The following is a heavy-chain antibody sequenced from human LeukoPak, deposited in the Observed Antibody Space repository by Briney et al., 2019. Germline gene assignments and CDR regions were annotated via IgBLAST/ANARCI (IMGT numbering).Heavy chain of an antibody. CDR2: TYYRSKWFN. Sequence: SQTLSLTCAISGDSVSSNSTAWNWIRQSPSRGLEWLGRTYYRSKWFNAYAVSVKSRITINPDTAKNQFSLQLDSVTPEDTAAYYCARGGGAFDIWGQGTMVTVSS. CDR1: GDSVSSNSTA. V-gene: IGHV6-1*01. J-gene: IGHJ3*02. CDR3: ARGGGAFDI.